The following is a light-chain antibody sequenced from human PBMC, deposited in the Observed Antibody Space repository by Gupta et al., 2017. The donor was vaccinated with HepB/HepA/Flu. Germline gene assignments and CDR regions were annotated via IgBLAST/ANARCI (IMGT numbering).Light chain of an antibody. V-gene: IGLV1-40*01. CDR3: QSYDTRLNVYVA. CDR2: RTN. J-gene: IGLJ2*01. Sequence: QSVLTQPPSVSGAPGQRVTISCTGGSSNIGAGYDVHWYQQVPGTAPNLLIYRTNNRPSGVPDRFSGSKSGTSASLAITGLQAEDEADYYCQSYDTRLNVYVAFGGGTKLTVL. CDR1: SSNIGAGYD.